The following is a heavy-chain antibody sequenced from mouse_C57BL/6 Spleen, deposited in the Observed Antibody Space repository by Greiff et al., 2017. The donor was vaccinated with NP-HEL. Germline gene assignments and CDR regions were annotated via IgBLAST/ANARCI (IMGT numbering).Heavy chain of an antibody. V-gene: IGHV5-17*01. D-gene: IGHD2-4*01. CDR3: ARRQYDYDEGAWFAY. J-gene: IGHJ3*01. CDR2: ISSGSSTI. CDR1: GFTFSDYG. Sequence: EVKLVESGGGLVKPGGSLELSCAASGFTFSDYGMHWVRQAPEKGLEWVAYISSGSSTIYYADTVKGRFTISRDNAKNTLFLQMTSLRSEDTAMYYCARRQYDYDEGAWFAYWGQGTLVTVSA.